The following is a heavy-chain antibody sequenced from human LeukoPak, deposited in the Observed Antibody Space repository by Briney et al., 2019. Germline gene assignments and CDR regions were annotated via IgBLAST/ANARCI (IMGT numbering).Heavy chain of an antibody. J-gene: IGHJ6*04. CDR2: IYPGDSDT. CDR1: GYSFTSYW. CDR3: ARSVCSSTRCYPYGMDV. Sequence: GESLKISCKGSGYSFTSYWIGWVRQMPAEGLEWMGIIYPGDSDTRYSPSFQGQVTISADKSISTAYLQWSSLKASDTAMYYCARSVCSSTRCYPYGMDVWGKGTTVTVSS. V-gene: IGHV5-51*01. D-gene: IGHD2-2*01.